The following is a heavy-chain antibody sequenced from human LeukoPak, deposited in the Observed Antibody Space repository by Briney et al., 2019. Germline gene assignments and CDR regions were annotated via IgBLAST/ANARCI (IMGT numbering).Heavy chain of an antibody. V-gene: IGHV4-61*02. CDR1: GGSISSGSYY. CDR2: IYTSGST. J-gene: IGHJ6*03. CDR3: ASSTRNWDYYYYMDD. D-gene: IGHD7-27*01. Sequence: SETLSLTCTVSGGSISSGSYYWSWIRQPARKGLEWIGRIYTSGSTNYNPSLKSRVTISVDTSKNQFSLKLSSVTAADTAVYYCASSTRNWDYYYYMDDWGKGTTVTVSS.